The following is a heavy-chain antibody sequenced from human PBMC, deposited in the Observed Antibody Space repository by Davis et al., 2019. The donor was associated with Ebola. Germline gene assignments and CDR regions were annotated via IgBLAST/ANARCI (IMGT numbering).Heavy chain of an antibody. Sequence: GESLKISCAASGFTVSSNYMSWVRQAPGKGLEWVSVIYSGGSTYYADSVKGRFTISRDNSKNTLYLQMNSLRAEDTDVYYCARDLPYCSGGSCYSGGLIPWYYYYYGMDVWGQGTTVTVSS. CDR3: ARDLPYCSGGSCYSGGLIPWYYYYYGMDV. D-gene: IGHD2-15*01. CDR1: GFTVSSNY. CDR2: IYSGGST. V-gene: IGHV3-66*01. J-gene: IGHJ6*02.